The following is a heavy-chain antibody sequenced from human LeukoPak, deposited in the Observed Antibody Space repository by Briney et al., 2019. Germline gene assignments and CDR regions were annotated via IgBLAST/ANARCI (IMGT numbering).Heavy chain of an antibody. CDR3: AGDEGSWHPFDI. D-gene: IGHD6-13*01. Sequence: GGSLRLSCAASGFTLSSYSMNWVRQAPGKGLEWVSSISSSSSYIYYADSVKGRFTISRDNAKNSLYLQMNSLRAEDTAVYYCAGDEGSWHPFDIWGQGTMVTVSS. CDR2: ISSSSSYI. V-gene: IGHV3-21*01. J-gene: IGHJ3*02. CDR1: GFTLSSYS.